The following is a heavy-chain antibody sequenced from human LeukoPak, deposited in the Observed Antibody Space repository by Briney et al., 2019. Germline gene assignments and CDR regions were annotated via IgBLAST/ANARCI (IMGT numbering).Heavy chain of an antibody. V-gene: IGHV3-23*01. CDR2: IITTGGVS. CDR1: GFTFNTYA. Sequence: GGSLRLSCTASGFTFNTYAMSLVRQAPGKGLEWVSTIITTGGVSDYADSVKGRFTISRDNSMNTLYVQMNSLRAEDTAVYYCAKASRRLCSSSSCYTLDSWGQGTLVTVSS. CDR3: AKASRRLCSSSSCYTLDS. J-gene: IGHJ4*02. D-gene: IGHD2-2*02.